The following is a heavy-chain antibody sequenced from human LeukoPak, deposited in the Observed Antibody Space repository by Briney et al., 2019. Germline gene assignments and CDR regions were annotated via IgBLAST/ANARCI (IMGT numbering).Heavy chain of an antibody. D-gene: IGHD3-16*01. J-gene: IGHJ4*02. V-gene: IGHV4-61*05. Sequence: KPSESLSLTCTVSGRSVSSRCNDWGWIRQPPGKGLEWIGHIYSTGSTTYSPSLKSRVIMSAYTSKNQFSLKVPSVTAADTAVYYCARHRPGGSYPLDSWGQGALVTVSS. CDR1: GRSVSSRCND. CDR3: ARHRPGGSYPLDS. CDR2: IYSTGST.